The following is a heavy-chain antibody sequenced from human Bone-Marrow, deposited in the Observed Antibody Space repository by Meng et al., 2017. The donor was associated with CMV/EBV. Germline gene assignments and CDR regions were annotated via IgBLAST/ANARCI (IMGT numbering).Heavy chain of an antibody. CDR1: GFTFDDYG. J-gene: IGHJ6*02. CDR3: ARVPLYSSGWPTSYDMDV. D-gene: IGHD6-19*01. Sequence: SCAASGFTFDDYGMSWVRQAPGKGLEWVSSISGSSRYIYYADSVKGRFTMSRDNAKRSLYLQMNSLRVEDTAVYYCARVPLYSSGWPTSYDMDVWGQGTTVTVSS. CDR2: ISGSSRYI. V-gene: IGHV3-21*01.